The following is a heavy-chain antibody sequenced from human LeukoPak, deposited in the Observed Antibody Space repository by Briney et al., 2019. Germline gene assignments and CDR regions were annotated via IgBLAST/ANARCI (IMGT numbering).Heavy chain of an antibody. V-gene: IGHV4-4*07. CDR2: IYTREGT. D-gene: IGHD2-15*01. J-gene: IGHJ1*01. CDR3: PRDQELGY. Sequence: PSETLSLTCSVSGASITSYYWNWIRQPAGKGLEWIGRIYTREGTNYNPSLKSRVTISVDTSKNQFSLKLTSLTAADTAVYYCPRDQELGYGGLGTLVTISS. CDR1: GASITSYY.